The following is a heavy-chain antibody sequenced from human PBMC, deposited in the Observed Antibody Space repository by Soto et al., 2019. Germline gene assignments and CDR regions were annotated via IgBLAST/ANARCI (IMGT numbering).Heavy chain of an antibody. CDR2: IIPIFGAA. D-gene: IGHD2-2*01. J-gene: IGHJ5*02. V-gene: IGHV1-69*01. Sequence: QVQLVQSGAEVKKPGSSVKVSCKASGGTFSSYIISWVRQAPGQGLEWMGGIIPIFGAATYAQKFQDRVTITADESTSTAYMELSSLRSEDTALYFCARAYASNKYWFDHWGQGTLVTVSS. CDR3: ARAYASNKYWFDH. CDR1: GGTFSSYI.